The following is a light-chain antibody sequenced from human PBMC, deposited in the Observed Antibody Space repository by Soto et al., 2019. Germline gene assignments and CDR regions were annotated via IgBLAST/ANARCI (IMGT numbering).Light chain of an antibody. CDR3: QQTDTYPYT. CDR2: AAA. J-gene: IGKJ2*01. V-gene: IGKV1D-12*01. Sequence: DIQMTQSPSSVSASVGDRVTITCRASQGVSASLAWYQQKAGRAPKLLIYAAATLQTGLPSRFSGSYSGTDFTLTVTSLQPEDAATYYCQQTDTYPYTFGQGTNLEIK. CDR1: QGVSAS.